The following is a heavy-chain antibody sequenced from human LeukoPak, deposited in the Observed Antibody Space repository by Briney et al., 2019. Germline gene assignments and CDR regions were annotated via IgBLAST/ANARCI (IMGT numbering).Heavy chain of an antibody. Sequence: GGSLRLSCAASGFTFSDFGVNWVRQAPGKGLEWVSYISTRSSLIYYADSVKGRFTISRDNAKNSLYLRMNSLRAEDTAVYYCAKDTLHSIAAAGKGFDYWGQGTLVTVSS. CDR1: GFTFSDFG. D-gene: IGHD6-13*01. J-gene: IGHJ4*02. CDR3: AKDTLHSIAAAGKGFDY. V-gene: IGHV3-48*01. CDR2: ISTRSSLI.